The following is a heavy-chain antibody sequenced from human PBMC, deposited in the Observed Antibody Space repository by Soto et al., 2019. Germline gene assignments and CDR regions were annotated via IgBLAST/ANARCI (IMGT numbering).Heavy chain of an antibody. CDR2: LNPTTGNT. Sequence: QVQRVQSGAEVKKPGASVKVSCKASGYLFTSSDINWVRQATGQGLEWMGWLNPTTGNTGYAHNFQGRVTMTGNTSISTAYMELSSLKSEDTAVYYCARGLIMITFWGAIVIDYRGEGSLVTGSS. CDR3: ARGLIMITFWGAIVIDY. J-gene: IGHJ4*02. V-gene: IGHV1-8*01. CDR1: GYLFTSSD. D-gene: IGHD3-16*02.